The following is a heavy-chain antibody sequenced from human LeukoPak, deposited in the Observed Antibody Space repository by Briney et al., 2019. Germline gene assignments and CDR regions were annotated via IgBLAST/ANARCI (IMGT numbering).Heavy chain of an antibody. Sequence: GRSLRLSCVASGITFSGYGMHWVRQASGKGLEWVAGMSSDGSINLYTDSVKGRFTISRDNSKNTLYLQMNSLRVEDTAVYSCARDDDTSGHFSYFGFWGQGTLVTVSS. V-gene: IGHV3-30*03. CDR3: ARDDDTSGHFSYFGF. D-gene: IGHD3-22*01. CDR1: GITFSGYG. J-gene: IGHJ4*02. CDR2: MSSDGSIN.